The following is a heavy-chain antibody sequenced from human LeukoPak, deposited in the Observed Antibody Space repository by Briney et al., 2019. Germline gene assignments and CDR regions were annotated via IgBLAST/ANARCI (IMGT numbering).Heavy chain of an antibody. V-gene: IGHV4-61*02. CDR2: IYTSGST. Sequence: KPSETLSLTCTVSGGSISSGSYYWSWIRQPAGKGLEWIGRIYTSGSTNYNPSLKSRVTISVDTSKNQFSLKLSSVTAADTAAYYCARVPGYGNTSYYYYMDVWGKGTTVTVSS. CDR3: ARVPGYGNTSYYYYMDV. J-gene: IGHJ6*03. CDR1: GGSISSGSYY. D-gene: IGHD4-11*01.